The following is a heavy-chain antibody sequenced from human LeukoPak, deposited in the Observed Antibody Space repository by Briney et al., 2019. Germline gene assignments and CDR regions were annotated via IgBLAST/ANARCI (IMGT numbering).Heavy chain of an antibody. D-gene: IGHD4-17*01. CDR2: IKQDGSEK. CDR3: AREGYGDYEEYYYYGMDV. CDR1: GFTFSSYW. V-gene: IGHV3-7*01. J-gene: IGHJ6*02. Sequence: GGSLRLSCAASGFTFSSYWMSWVRQAPGKGLEWVANIKQDGSEKYYVDSVKGRFTISRDNAKNSLYLQMNSLRAEDTAVYYCAREGYGDYEEYYYYGMDVWGQGTTVTVSS.